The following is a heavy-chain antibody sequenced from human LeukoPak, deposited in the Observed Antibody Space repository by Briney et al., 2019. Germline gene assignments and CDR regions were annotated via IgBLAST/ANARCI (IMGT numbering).Heavy chain of an antibody. V-gene: IGHV4-39*07. CDR2: ISYCGSS. Sequence: SETLSLTCTVSGGSITSASYYWGWIRQPPGKGLKWIGVISYCGSSYYNPSLKSRVRISVDTSKNQFSLKLSSVTAADTAVYYCARCPADYYDSSGYYPNYFDYWGQGTLVTVSS. D-gene: IGHD3-22*01. CDR3: ARCPADYYDSSGYYPNYFDY. J-gene: IGHJ4*02. CDR1: GGSITSASYY.